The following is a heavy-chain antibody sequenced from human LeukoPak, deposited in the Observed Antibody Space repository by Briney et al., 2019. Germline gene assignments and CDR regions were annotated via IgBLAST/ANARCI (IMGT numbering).Heavy chain of an antibody. D-gene: IGHD6-19*01. CDR3: ARVSRLVRYYYYYYMDV. CDR1: GFTFSNYG. Sequence: GGSLRLSCGASGFTFSNYGMLWVRQAPGKGLEWVANIKQDGSEKYYVDSVKGRFTISRDNAKNSLYLQMNSLRAEDTAVYYCARVSRLVRYYYYYYMDVWGKGTTVTISS. J-gene: IGHJ6*03. V-gene: IGHV3-7*01. CDR2: IKQDGSEK.